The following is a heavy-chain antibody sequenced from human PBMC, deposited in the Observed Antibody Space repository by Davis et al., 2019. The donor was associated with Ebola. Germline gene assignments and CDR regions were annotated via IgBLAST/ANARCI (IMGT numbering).Heavy chain of an antibody. J-gene: IGHJ3*01. CDR2: IKQDGSEN. CDR3: VRDVTV. Sequence: GGSLSLSCPVSGFTFSNYWMPWVRQAPGKGLEWVANIKQDGSENNYVDSVKGRFTISRDNAKNSLYLQMSSLRADDTAVYYCVRDVTVWGQGTMVTVSS. CDR1: GFTFSNYW. D-gene: IGHD2/OR15-2a*01. V-gene: IGHV3-7*01.